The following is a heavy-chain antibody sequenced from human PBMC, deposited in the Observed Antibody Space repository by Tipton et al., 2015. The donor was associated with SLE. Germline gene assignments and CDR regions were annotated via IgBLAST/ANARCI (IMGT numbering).Heavy chain of an antibody. J-gene: IGHJ6*02. CDR1: GGSMRSYF. Sequence: TLSLTCNVSGGSMRSYFWSWFRQPPGKRLEWIGYINNTGTTDYNPSLKGRVTIPVDTPKKQLPLTLSSVTAADTAVYFCARGPRAPLYYYYYYGLDVWGQGPTVTVSS. CDR2: INNTGTT. CDR3: ARGPRAPLYYYYYYGLDV. D-gene: IGHD3-16*01. V-gene: IGHV4-59*01.